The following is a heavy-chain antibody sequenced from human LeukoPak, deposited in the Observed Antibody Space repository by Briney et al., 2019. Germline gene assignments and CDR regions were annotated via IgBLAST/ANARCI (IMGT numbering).Heavy chain of an antibody. Sequence: GGSLRLSCAASGFTISTYGMSWVRQAPGKGLEWVSYISPSGSANYYADSVKGRFTVSRDNAQNSLYLQMNSLRAEDTAVYYCARVRGYSYGYADYWGQGTLVTVSS. CDR3: ARVRGYSYGYADY. J-gene: IGHJ4*02. V-gene: IGHV3-48*04. D-gene: IGHD5-18*01. CDR1: GFTISTYG. CDR2: ISPSGSAN.